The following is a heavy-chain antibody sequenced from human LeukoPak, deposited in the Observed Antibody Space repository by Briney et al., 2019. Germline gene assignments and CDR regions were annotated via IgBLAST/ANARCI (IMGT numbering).Heavy chain of an antibody. CDR2: ISWNSGSI. Sequence: GRSLRLSCAASGFTFDDYAMHWVRQAPGKGLEWVSGISWNSGSIGYADSVKGRFTISRDNSKNTLYLQMNTLRAEDTAVYYCARSGRRGYSYGYRFKYYFDYWGQGTLVTVSS. J-gene: IGHJ4*02. CDR3: ARSGRRGYSYGYRFKYYFDY. CDR1: GFTFDDYA. V-gene: IGHV3-9*01. D-gene: IGHD5-18*01.